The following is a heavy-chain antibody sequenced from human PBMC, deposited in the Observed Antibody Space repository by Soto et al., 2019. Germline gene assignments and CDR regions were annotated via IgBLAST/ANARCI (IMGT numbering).Heavy chain of an antibody. CDR1: GFTFSSYA. CDR3: AKWFGELLFFPYDYY. D-gene: IGHD3-10*01. CDR2: ISVSGGST. J-gene: IGHJ6*01. Sequence: SGGTLRLACAASGFTFSSYAMTWVRQASGKKLEWVSGISVSGGSTAYAGSVKGRFTISRDNSKNTLYLQMNSLRAEETAVYYCAKWFGELLFFPYDYY. V-gene: IGHV3-23*01.